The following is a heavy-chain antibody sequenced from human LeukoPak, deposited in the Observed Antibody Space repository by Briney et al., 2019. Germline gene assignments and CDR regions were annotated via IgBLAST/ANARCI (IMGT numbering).Heavy chain of an antibody. CDR2: VSSSGSTI. D-gene: IGHD3-16*02. CDR1: GFTVSSYE. Sequence: GGSLRLSCAASGFTVSSYEMNWVRQAPGKGLEWVSYVSSSGSTIYYADSVKGRFTISRDNAKNSLYLQMNSLRAEDTAVYYCARELYDYVWGSYRLDAFDIWGQGTMVTVSS. J-gene: IGHJ3*02. V-gene: IGHV3-48*03. CDR3: ARELYDYVWGSYRLDAFDI.